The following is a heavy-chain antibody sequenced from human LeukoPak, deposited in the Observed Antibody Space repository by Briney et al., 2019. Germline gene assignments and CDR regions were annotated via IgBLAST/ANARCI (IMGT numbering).Heavy chain of an antibody. CDR3: ARDGGGTIFGVPQDAFDI. D-gene: IGHD3-3*01. Sequence: GASVKVSCKASGGTFSSYAISWVRQAPGQGLEWMGGIIPIFGTANYAQKFQGRVTITADESTSTAYMELSSLRSEDTAVYYCARDGGGTIFGVPQDAFDIWGQGTMVTVSS. V-gene: IGHV1-69*01. CDR1: GGTFSSYA. J-gene: IGHJ3*02. CDR2: IIPIFGTA.